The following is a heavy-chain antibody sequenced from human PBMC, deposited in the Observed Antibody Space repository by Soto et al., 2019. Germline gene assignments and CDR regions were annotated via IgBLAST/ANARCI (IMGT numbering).Heavy chain of an antibody. J-gene: IGHJ5*02. V-gene: IGHV1-18*01. CDR1: GYTFTSYG. CDR2: ISAYNGNT. CDR3: ARGSVGATNVGYYWFDP. D-gene: IGHD1-26*01. Sequence: ASVKVSFKASGYTFTSYGISWVRQAPGQGLEWMGWISAYNGNTNYAQKPQGRVTMTTDTSTSTAYMELRSLRSDDTAVYYFARGSVGATNVGYYWFDPWGQGTLVTVSS.